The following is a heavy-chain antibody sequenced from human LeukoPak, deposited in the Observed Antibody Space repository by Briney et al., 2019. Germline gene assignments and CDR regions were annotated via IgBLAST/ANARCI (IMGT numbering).Heavy chain of an antibody. CDR3: ARGNVLKQWLVENTYYFDY. D-gene: IGHD6-19*01. J-gene: IGHJ4*02. CDR2: IYYSGST. CDR1: GGSISSGGYY. V-gene: IGHV4-31*03. Sequence: PSETLSLTCTVSGGSISSGGYYWSWIRQHPEKGLEWIGYIYYSGSTYYNPSLKSRVTISVDTSKNQFSLKLSSVTAADTAVYYCARGNVLKQWLVENTYYFDYWGQGTLVTVSS.